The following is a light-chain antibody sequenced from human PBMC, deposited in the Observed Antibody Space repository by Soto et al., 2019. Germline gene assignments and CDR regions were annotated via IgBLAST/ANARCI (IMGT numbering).Light chain of an antibody. Sequence: IVLTQSPGTLSLSPGERATLSCRAGQGVSRHYLAWYQQKPGQAPRLLIYGASSRATGIPDRFSGSGSGTDFTLTISRLEPEDFAVYSCQQYGSSPVTFGQGTRLEI. J-gene: IGKJ5*01. V-gene: IGKV3-20*01. CDR1: QGVSRHY. CDR2: GAS. CDR3: QQYGSSPVT.